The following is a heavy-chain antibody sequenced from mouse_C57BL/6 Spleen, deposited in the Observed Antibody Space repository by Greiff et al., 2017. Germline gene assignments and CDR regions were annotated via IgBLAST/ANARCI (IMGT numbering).Heavy chain of an antibody. CDR3: AREGNDYGYAMDY. CDR2: INPSSGYT. D-gene: IGHD2-4*01. V-gene: IGHV1-7*01. J-gene: IGHJ4*01. Sequence: VQGVESGAELAKPGASVKLSCKASGYTFTSYWMHWVKQRPGQGLEWIGYINPSSGYTKYNQKFKDKATLTADKSSSTAYMQLSSLTYEDSAVYYGAREGNDYGYAMDYWGQGTSVTVSS. CDR1: GYTFTSYW.